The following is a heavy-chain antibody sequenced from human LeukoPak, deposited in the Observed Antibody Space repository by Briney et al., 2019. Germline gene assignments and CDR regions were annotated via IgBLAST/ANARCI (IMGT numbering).Heavy chain of an antibody. CDR1: GFTFNTYN. Sequence: GGSLRLSCAASGFTFNTYNLNWVRQAPGKGLEWVSYISHGSTRIFYADSVEGRFTLSRDDAKNSLYLQMNSLRAEDTAVYYCASGADFWSGPNWFDPWGQGTLVTVSS. V-gene: IGHV3-48*01. J-gene: IGHJ5*02. CDR3: ASGADFWSGPNWFDP. D-gene: IGHD3-3*01. CDR2: ISHGSTRI.